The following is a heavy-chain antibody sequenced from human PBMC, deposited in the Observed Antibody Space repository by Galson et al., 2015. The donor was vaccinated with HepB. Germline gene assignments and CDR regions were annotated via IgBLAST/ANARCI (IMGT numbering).Heavy chain of an antibody. D-gene: IGHD3-10*01. Sequence: SVKVSCKVSGYTLTELSMHWVRQAPGKGLEWMGGFDPEDGETIYAQKFQGRVTMTEDTSTDTAYMELSSLRSEDTAVYYCATSAGGSGVNAFDIWGQGTMVTVSS. CDR3: ATSAGGSGVNAFDI. CDR2: FDPEDGET. J-gene: IGHJ3*02. CDR1: GYTLTELS. V-gene: IGHV1-24*01.